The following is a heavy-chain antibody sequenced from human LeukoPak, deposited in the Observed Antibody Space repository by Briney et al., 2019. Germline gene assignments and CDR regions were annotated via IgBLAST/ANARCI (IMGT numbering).Heavy chain of an antibody. V-gene: IGHV3-7*01. CDR2: IKQDGSEK. J-gene: IGHJ6*03. CDR1: GFTFSSYW. D-gene: IGHD6-13*01. Sequence: PGGSLRLYCAASGFTFSSYWMSWVRQAPGKGLEWVANIKQDGSEKYYVDSVKGRFTISRDNAKNSLYLQMNSLRAEDTAVYYCARLYSSSWYGFRGYYMDVGQRDHGHRLL. CDR3: ARLYSSSWYGFRGYYMDV.